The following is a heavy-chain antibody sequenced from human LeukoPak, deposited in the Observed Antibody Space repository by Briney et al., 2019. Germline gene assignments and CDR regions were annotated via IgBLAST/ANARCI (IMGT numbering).Heavy chain of an antibody. D-gene: IGHD2-15*01. CDR2: IYSGGST. Sequence: GGSLRLSCAASGFTVSSNCMSWVRQAPGKGLEWVSVIYSGGSTYYADSVKSRFTISRDKSKNTLYLQMNRLRVEDTAVYYCAREIYCSASSCTGGVFDIWGQGTMVTVSS. V-gene: IGHV3-53*01. CDR3: AREIYCSASSCTGGVFDI. J-gene: IGHJ3*02. CDR1: GFTVSSNC.